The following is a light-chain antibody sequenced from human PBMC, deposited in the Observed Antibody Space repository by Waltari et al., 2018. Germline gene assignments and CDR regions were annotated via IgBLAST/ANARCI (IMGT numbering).Light chain of an antibody. V-gene: IGLV1-40*01. CDR1: SPNIGALYD. CDR3: QSYDNSLGGYYV. CDR2: GNN. Sequence: QSVLTQPPSLSGAPGPRVTIPCYGSSPNIGALYDVHWYQYRPGAAPKLLMYGNNIRPSRVPDRFSGSRSAASASLAISGLQAEDEADYYCQSYDNSLGGYYVFGTGTKVTVL. J-gene: IGLJ1*01.